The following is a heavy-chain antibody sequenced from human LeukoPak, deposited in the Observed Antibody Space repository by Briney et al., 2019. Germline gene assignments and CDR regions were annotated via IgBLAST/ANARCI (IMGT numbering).Heavy chain of an antibody. CDR1: GYTLTELS. Sequence: VASVKVSCKVSGYTLTELSMHWVRQAPGKGLEWMGGFDPEDGETIYAQKFQGRVTMTEDTSTDTAYMELSSLRSEDTAVYYCATRNWSSSWYGLVFWGQGTLVTVSS. CDR2: FDPEDGET. D-gene: IGHD6-13*01. V-gene: IGHV1-24*01. J-gene: IGHJ4*02. CDR3: ATRNWSSSWYGLVF.